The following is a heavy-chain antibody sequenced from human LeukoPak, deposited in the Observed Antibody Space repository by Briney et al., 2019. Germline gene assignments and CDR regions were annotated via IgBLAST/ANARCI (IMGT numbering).Heavy chain of an antibody. CDR1: GFTFSSYA. CDR3: AKDQATVTTYFDY. D-gene: IGHD4-17*01. J-gene: IGHJ4*02. V-gene: IGHV3-23*01. CDR2: ISDSGGST. Sequence: GGSLRLSCAASGFTFSSYAMSWVRQAPGKWLEWVSAISDSGGSTYYADSVKGLFTISRDNSKNTLYLQMNSLRAEDTAVYYCAKDQATVTTYFDYWGQGTLVTVSS.